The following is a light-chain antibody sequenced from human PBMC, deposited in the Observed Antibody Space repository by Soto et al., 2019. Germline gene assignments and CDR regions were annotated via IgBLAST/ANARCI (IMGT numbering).Light chain of an antibody. J-gene: IGKJ1*01. CDR1: QSVSSN. V-gene: IGKV1-5*03. CDR3: QQYNSYST. CDR2: KAS. Sequence: MTQSPATLSVSPGERATLSCRASQSVSSNLAWYQQKPGKAPKLLIYKASSLESGVPSRFSGSGSGTEFTLTISSLQPDDFATYYCQQYNSYSTFGQGTKVHIK.